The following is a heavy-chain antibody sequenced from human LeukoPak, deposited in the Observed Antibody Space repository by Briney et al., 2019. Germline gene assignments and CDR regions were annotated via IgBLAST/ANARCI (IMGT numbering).Heavy chain of an antibody. D-gene: IGHD6-19*01. V-gene: IGHV3-74*01. CDR1: GFTFSNYW. J-gene: IGHJ4*02. CDR2: INTDGSSI. CDR3: ASWPVGWYGEDS. Sequence: GGSLRLSCAASGFTFSNYWMHWVRQAPGKGLVWVSRINTDGSSISYADSVKGRFTISRDNAKNTLYLQMNSLRAEDTAVYYCASWPVGWYGEDSWGQGTLVTVSS.